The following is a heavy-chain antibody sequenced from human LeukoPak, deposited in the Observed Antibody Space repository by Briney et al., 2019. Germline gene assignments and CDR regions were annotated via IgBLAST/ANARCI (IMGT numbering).Heavy chain of an antibody. V-gene: IGHV3-30-3*01. CDR3: VRELYNYGMDV. CDR2: ISNDGSQE. J-gene: IGHJ6*02. Sequence: GRSLRLSCAASGFSFSTYSMHWVRQAPGKGLEWVMDISNDGSQEYYADSVKGRFTISRDNSKNTLYLQMNSLRPEDTAVFYCVRELYNYGMDVWGQGTTVTV. CDR1: GFSFSTYS.